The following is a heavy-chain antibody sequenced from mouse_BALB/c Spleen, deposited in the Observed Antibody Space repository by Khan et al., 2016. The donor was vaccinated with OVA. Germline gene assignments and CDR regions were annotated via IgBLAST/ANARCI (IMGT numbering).Heavy chain of an antibody. CDR2: IWSVGTT. D-gene: IGHD2-4*01. J-gene: IGHJ3*01. CDR1: GFSLTTYG. V-gene: IGHV2-2*02. Sequence: QVRLQQSGPGLMQPSQSLSITCTVSGFSLTTYGVHWVRQSPGKGLEWLGVIWSVGTTDYNAAFISRLSISKDNSKSQVFFKMNSLQPNDTAIYYCARNYDYDEGLTYWGQGTLVTVSA. CDR3: ARNYDYDEGLTY.